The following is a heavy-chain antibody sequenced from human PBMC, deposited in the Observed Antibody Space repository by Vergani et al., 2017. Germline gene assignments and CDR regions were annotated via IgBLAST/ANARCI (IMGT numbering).Heavy chain of an antibody. CDR2: IYYSGST. J-gene: IGHJ5*02. CDR1: GGSISSGGYY. D-gene: IGHD2-2*01. V-gene: IGHV4-31*03. Sequence: QVQLQESGPGLVKPSQTLSLTCTVSGGSISSGGYYWSWIRQHPGKGLEWIGYIYYSGSTYYNPSLNSRVTISVETSKNQFSLKLSSVTAADTAVYYCARYCSSTSCLGGKEIDPWGQGTLVTVSS. CDR3: ARYCSSTSCLGGKEIDP.